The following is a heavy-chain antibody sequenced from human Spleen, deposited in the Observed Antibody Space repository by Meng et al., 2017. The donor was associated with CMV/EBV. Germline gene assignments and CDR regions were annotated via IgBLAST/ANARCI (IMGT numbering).Heavy chain of an antibody. CDR2: IRSKAYGYAT. Sequence: GESLKISCAASGFTFSGSAMHWVRQASGKGLEWIGRIRSKAYGYATLYAASVNGRFTISRDDSKKSAYLQMNSLKTEDTAVYYCTVFIANFGVTKNGMDVWGQGTTVTVSS. D-gene: IGHD3-3*01. V-gene: IGHV3-73*01. J-gene: IGHJ6*02. CDR1: GFTFSGSA. CDR3: TVFIANFGVTKNGMDV.